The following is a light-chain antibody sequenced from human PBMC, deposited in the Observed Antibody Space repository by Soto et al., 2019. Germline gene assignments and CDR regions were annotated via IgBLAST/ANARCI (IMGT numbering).Light chain of an antibody. CDR3: CSYAGSSTSLYV. J-gene: IGLJ1*01. CDR2: EGS. Sequence: SALTQPASVSGSPGQSITISYTGTSSDVGSYNLVSWYQQHPGKAPKLMIYEGSKRPSGVSNRFSGSKSGNTASLTISGLQAEDEADYYCCSYAGSSTSLYVFGTGTKVTVL. V-gene: IGLV2-23*01. CDR1: SSDVGSYNL.